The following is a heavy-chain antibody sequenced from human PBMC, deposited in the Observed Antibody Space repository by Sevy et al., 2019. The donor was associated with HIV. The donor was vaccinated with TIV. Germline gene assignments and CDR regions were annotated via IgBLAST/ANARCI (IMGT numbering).Heavy chain of an antibody. CDR2: MSYDGSYK. V-gene: IGHV3-30*03. Sequence: GGSLRLSCAASGFTFSSHGMHWVRQAPGKGLEWVAVMSYDGSYKSYGDSVKGRFTISRDDSKNTLYLQMNSLRPEDTAMYYCARDSGYSINWYPAYWGQGNLVTVSS. CDR3: ARDSGYSINWYPAY. CDR1: GFTFSSHG. J-gene: IGHJ4*02. D-gene: IGHD6-13*01.